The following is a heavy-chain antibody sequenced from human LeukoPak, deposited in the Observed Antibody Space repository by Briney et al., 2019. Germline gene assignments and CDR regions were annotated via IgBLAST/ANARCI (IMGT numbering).Heavy chain of an antibody. V-gene: IGHV3-53*01. CDR3: ARQTPQGFDY. CDR2: INGDDNT. CDR1: GITVSSNY. D-gene: IGHD1-14*01. J-gene: IGHJ4*02. Sequence: PGGSLRLSCAASGITVSSNYMSWVRQAPGKGLEWVSVINGDDNTFYADSVKGRYIISRDSSKNTLDLQMNRLTVEDTAVYFCARQTPQGFDYWGQGNLVTVSS.